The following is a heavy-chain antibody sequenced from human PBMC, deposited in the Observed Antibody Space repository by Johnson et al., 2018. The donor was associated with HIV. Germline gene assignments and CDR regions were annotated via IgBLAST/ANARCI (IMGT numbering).Heavy chain of an antibody. J-gene: IGHJ3*02. CDR3: ARELVLGAFDI. V-gene: IGHV3-20*04. D-gene: IGHD6-13*01. CDR1: GFTFSSHA. CDR2: INWNGGRT. Sequence: EVQLVESGGGLVQPGGSLRLSCAASGFTFSSHAMHWVRQAPGKGLEWVSGINWNGGRTDYADSVKGRLTISRDNAKNSLHLQMNSLRAEDTAVYYCARELVLGAFDIWGQGTMVTVSS.